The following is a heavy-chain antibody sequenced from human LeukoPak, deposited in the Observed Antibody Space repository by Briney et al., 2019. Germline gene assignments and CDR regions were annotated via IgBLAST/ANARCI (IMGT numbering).Heavy chain of an antibody. CDR1: GGTFSSYT. CDR2: IIPILGIA. D-gene: IGHD3-10*01. V-gene: IGHV1-69*02. CDR3: SGSGSYYTSNFDY. J-gene: IGHJ4*02. Sequence: SVKVSCKASGGTFSSYTISWVRQAPGQGLEWMGRIIPILGIANYAQKFQGRVTITADKSTSTAYMELSSLRSEDAAVYYCSGSGSYYTSNFDYWGQGTLVTVSS.